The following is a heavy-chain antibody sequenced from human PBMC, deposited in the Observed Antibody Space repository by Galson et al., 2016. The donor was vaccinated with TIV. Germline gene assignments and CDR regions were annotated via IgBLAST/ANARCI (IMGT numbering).Heavy chain of an antibody. J-gene: IGHJ4*02. CDR1: GYTFRNYA. D-gene: IGHD6-19*01. Sequence: VSCKASGYTFRNYAMNWMRQAPGQGFEWMGWINTDTGHPTYAQGFTGRFVFSLDTSVNTAYLEITSLRTEDTAVYYCAREKAGPGYWGQGTLITVSS. CDR2: INTDTGHP. V-gene: IGHV7-4-1*02. CDR3: AREKAGPGY.